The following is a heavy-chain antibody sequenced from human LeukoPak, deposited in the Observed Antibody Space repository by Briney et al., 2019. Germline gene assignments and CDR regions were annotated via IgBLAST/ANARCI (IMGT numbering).Heavy chain of an antibody. Sequence: ASVKVSCKASGYTFTRYYMHWVRQAPGQGLEWMGIINPSGGSTSYAQKFQGRVTMTRDTSTSTVYMELSSLRTEDTAVYFCVKDDRYYYDSSGYPSWGQGTLVTVSS. V-gene: IGHV1-46*01. CDR1: GYTFTRYY. CDR2: INPSGGST. J-gene: IGHJ4*02. D-gene: IGHD3-22*01. CDR3: VKDDRYYYDSSGYPS.